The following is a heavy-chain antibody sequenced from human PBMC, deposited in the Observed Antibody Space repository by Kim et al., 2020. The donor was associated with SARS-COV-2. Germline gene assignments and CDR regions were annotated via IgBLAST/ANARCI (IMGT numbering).Heavy chain of an antibody. CDR1: GYNFTNYW. Sequence: GESLKISCEGSGYNFTNYWIGWVRRMPGKGLEWMGIIYPADSDIRYSPSFQGQVTISVDKSITTAYLQWRSLKASDTAMYYCARLWRGSKYSSSGGLDVWGTGTTV. CDR3: ARLWRGSKYSSSGGLDV. CDR2: IYPADSDI. J-gene: IGHJ6*03. D-gene: IGHD6-6*01. V-gene: IGHV5-51*01.